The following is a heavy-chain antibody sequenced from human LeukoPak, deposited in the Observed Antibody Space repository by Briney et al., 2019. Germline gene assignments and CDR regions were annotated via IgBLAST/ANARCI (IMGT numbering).Heavy chain of an antibody. D-gene: IGHD6-13*01. CDR2: ISNNGRTI. Sequence: GGSLRLSCAASAFIFSDYYMIWIRQAPGKGLEWISYISNNGRTIYYADSVKGRSTISRDNAKNSLYLQMNSLRAEDTAVYYCARGAAAGIVGWLDPWGQGTLVTVSS. CDR1: AFIFSDYY. V-gene: IGHV3-11*04. J-gene: IGHJ5*01. CDR3: ARGAAAGIVGWLDP.